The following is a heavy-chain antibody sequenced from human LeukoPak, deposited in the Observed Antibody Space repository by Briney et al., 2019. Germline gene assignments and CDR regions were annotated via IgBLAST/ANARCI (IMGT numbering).Heavy chain of an antibody. J-gene: IGHJ4*02. CDR1: GFTFSSNW. D-gene: IGHD1-26*01. V-gene: IGHV3-7*01. CDR2: IKPDGSAE. CDR3: ARDRRWELTTPFDY. Sequence: GGSLRLSCAISGFTFSSNWMSWVRHVPGRGLDWVANIKPDGSAEYYAASVKGRFTISRDNAKNSLYLQMNSLRAEDTAVYYCARDRRWELTTPFDYWGQGTLVTVSS.